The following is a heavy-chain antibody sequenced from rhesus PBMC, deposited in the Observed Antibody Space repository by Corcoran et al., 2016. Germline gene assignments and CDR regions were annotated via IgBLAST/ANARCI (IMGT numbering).Heavy chain of an antibody. D-gene: IGHD6-25*01. Sequence: QLQLQESGPGLVKPSETLSVTCAVSGGSISSSYWSWIRQAPGKVLEWSGYIYGSGSSTNYNPSLKSRVTLSGDTSKNQLSLKLSSVTTADTAVYYCARPYSGSWTLFDYWGQGVLVTVSS. J-gene: IGHJ4*01. V-gene: IGHV4-169*01. CDR2: IYGSGSST. CDR1: GGSISSSY. CDR3: ARPYSGSWTLFDY.